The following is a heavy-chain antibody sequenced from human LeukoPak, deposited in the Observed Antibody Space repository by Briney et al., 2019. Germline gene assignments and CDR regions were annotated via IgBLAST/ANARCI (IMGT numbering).Heavy chain of an antibody. D-gene: IGHD4-17*01. V-gene: IGHV4-31*03. CDR3: ARKSYGDYVRFDP. CDR1: GGSISSGGYY. Sequence: PSQTLSLTCTVSGGSISSGGYYWSWIRQHPGQGLEWIGYIYYSGSTYYNPSLKSRVTISVDTSKNQFSLKLSSVTAADTAVYYCARKSYGDYVRFDPWGQGTLVTVSS. CDR2: IYYSGST. J-gene: IGHJ5*02.